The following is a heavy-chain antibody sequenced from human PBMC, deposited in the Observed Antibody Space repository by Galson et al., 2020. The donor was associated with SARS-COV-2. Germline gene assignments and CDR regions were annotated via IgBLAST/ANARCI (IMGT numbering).Heavy chain of an antibody. J-gene: IGHJ6*02. CDR3: AGGSRTYYYGLDV. V-gene: IGHV4-39*07. Sequence: SQTLSLTCTVSGGSISSSSYYWGLIRQPPGKGLEWIGCFDYSWNTYHNPSLKSRVTISIDAPKNQFSLQLTSVTAADTAVYYCAGGSRTYYYGLDVWGQGTTVIVSS. CDR2: FDYSWNT. CDR1: GGSISSSSYY.